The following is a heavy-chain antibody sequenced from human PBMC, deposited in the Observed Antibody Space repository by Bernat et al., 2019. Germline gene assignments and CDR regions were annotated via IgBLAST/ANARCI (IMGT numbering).Heavy chain of an antibody. D-gene: IGHD3-22*01. CDR1: GGTFSSYA. J-gene: IGHJ4*02. Sequence: QVQLVQSGAEVKKPGSSVKVSCKASGGTFSSYAISWVRQAPGQGLEWMGGIIPIFGTANYAQKFQGSVTITADESTSTAYMGLSSLRSEDTAVYYCARGSGPTLLLSLDYWGQGTLVTVSS. CDR2: IIPIFGTA. V-gene: IGHV1-69*01. CDR3: ARGSGPTLLLSLDY.